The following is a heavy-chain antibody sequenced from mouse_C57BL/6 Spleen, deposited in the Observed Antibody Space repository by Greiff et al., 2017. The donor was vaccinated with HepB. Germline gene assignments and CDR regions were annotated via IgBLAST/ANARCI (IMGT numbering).Heavy chain of an antibody. J-gene: IGHJ3*01. CDR1: GYTFTDYE. CDR3: TRDGSSAY. Sequence: VQVVESGAELVRPGASVTLSCKASGYTFTDYEMHWVKQTPVHGLEWIGAIDPETGGTAYNQKFKGKAILTADKSSSTAYMELRSLTSEDSAVYYCTRDGSSAYWGQGTLVTVSA. CDR2: IDPETGGT. D-gene: IGHD1-1*01. V-gene: IGHV1-15*01.